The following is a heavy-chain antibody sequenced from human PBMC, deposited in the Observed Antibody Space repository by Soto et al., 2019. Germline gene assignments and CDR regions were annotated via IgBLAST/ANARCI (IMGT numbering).Heavy chain of an antibody. J-gene: IGHJ4*02. V-gene: IGHV3-23*01. CDR3: AKDSVTRFLEWLSSFDY. Sequence: PGGSLRLSCAASGFTFSSYVMSWVRQAPGKGLEWVSAISGSGGSTYYADSVKGRFTISRDNSKNTLYLQMNSLRAEDTAVYYCAKDSVTRFLEWLSSFDYWGQGTLVTVSS. D-gene: IGHD3-3*01. CDR1: GFTFSSYV. CDR2: ISGSGGST.